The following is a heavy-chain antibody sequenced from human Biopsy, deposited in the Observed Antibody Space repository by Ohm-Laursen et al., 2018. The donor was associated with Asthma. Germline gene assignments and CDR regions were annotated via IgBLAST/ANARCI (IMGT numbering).Heavy chain of an antibody. D-gene: IGHD2-2*01. CDR3: ATLSWYASQY. Sequence: SLRLSCSASGFTFSGSWMIWVRQAPGKGLEWLAFIKQDGSQKYYADSVEGRFSISRDNSKNSLYLQMSSLRGEDKAIYYCATLSWYASQYWGQGTLVTVSS. V-gene: IGHV3-7*01. CDR1: GFTFSGSW. CDR2: IKQDGSQK. J-gene: IGHJ4*02.